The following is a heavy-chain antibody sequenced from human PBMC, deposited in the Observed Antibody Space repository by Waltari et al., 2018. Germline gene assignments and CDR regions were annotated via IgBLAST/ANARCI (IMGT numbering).Heavy chain of an antibody. CDR2: ITHSGST. J-gene: IGHJ4*02. D-gene: IGHD2-21*01. CDR1: GGSFNFYY. CDR3: AIRGYCSIDCYSYYFDS. Sequence: QVLLQQWGAGLLKPSETLSLTCAVYGGSFNFYYWSWIRQPPGEGLEWIGEITHSGSTNYNPSRKSRVSISVVTPNNQFSLKLTSVTAADTAAYYCAIRGYCSIDCYSYYFDSWGQGTLVTVSS. V-gene: IGHV4-34*01.